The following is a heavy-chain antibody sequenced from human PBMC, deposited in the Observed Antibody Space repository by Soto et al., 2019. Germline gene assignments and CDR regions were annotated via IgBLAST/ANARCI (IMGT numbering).Heavy chain of an antibody. CDR3: AIATQVWGSYRTPDY. Sequence: QVQLVESGGGLVKPGGSLRLSCAASGFTFSDYYMSWIRQAPGKGLEWVSYISSSSSYTNYADSVKGRFTISRDNAKNSLYLQMNSRRAEDTAVYYCAIATQVWGSYRTPDYWGQGTLVTVSS. CDR2: ISSSSSYT. V-gene: IGHV3-11*06. J-gene: IGHJ4*02. D-gene: IGHD3-16*02. CDR1: GFTFSDYY.